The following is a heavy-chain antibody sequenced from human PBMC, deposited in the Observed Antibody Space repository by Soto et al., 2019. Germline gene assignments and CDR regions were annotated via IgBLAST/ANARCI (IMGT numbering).Heavy chain of an antibody. D-gene: IGHD4-17*01. CDR3: ARLGRTDYGEPFMLY. V-gene: IGHV4-39*01. CDR2: IYYSEST. CDR1: GGSISSTISY. Sequence: PSETLSLTCTVSGGSISSTISYWGWIRQPPGKGLEWIGSIYYSESTNYNASLKSRVTISVDTSRNQFSLKLTSVTAADTAVYYCARLGRTDYGEPFMLYRGQGTLVTVSS. J-gene: IGHJ4*02.